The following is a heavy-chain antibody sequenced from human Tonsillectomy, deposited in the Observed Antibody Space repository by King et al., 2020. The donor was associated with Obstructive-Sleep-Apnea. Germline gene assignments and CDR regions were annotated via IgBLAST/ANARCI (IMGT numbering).Heavy chain of an antibody. CDR2: IYWNDDK. D-gene: IGHD2-15*01. Sequence: ITLKESGPTLVKPTQTLTLTCTFSGFSLSTSGVGVGWIRQSPGKAREWLALIYWNDDKRYSASLKSRLTITKDTSKNRVVFTMTNMDPVDTATYFCAHYECSGGSCYWNGYDAFDFWGQGTKVTVSS. CDR1: GFSLSTSGVG. CDR3: AHYECSGGSCYWNGYDAFDF. J-gene: IGHJ3*01. V-gene: IGHV2-5*01.